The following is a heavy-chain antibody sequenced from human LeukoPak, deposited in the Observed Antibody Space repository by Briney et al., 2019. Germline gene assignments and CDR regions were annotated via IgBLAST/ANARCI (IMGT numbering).Heavy chain of an antibody. J-gene: IGHJ5*02. CDR3: RVLLYDSKGWFDP. CDR2: IKSKTDGGTT. CDR1: GFTFSNAW. D-gene: IGHD3-22*01. Sequence: NPGGSLRLSCAASGFTFSNAWMSWVRQAPGKGLEWVGRIKSKTDGGTTDYAAPVKGRFTISRDDSKNTLYLQMNSLKTEDTAVYYCRVLLYDSKGWFDPWGQGTLVTVSS. V-gene: IGHV3-15*01.